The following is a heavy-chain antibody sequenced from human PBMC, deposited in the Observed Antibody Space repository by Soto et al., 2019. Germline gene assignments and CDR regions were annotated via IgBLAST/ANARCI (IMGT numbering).Heavy chain of an antibody. Sequence: PSETLSLTCAVSDFSISSGHYWGWIRQPPGKGLEWIGSIYHSGTTYNNPSLKSRVTMSVDTPKNQFSLKLSSVTAADTAVYYCARRIAAAGTWFDPWGQGTLVTVSS. J-gene: IGHJ5*02. CDR1: DFSISSGHY. D-gene: IGHD6-13*01. V-gene: IGHV4-38-2*01. CDR3: ARRIAAAGTWFDP. CDR2: IYHSGTT.